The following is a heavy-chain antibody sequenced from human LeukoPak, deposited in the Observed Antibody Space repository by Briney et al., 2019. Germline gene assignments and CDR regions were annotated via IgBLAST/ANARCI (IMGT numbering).Heavy chain of an antibody. CDR1: GGSISSYY. J-gene: IGHJ3*02. CDR2: IYYSGST. D-gene: IGHD6-19*01. CDR3: ARDISSGWSRGLDAFDI. Sequence: PSETLSLTCTVSGGSISSYYWSWIRQPPGKGLEWIGYIYYSGSTNYNPSLKSRVTISVDTSKNQFSLKLSSVTAADTAVYYCARDISSGWSRGLDAFDIWGQGTMVTVSS. V-gene: IGHV4-59*01.